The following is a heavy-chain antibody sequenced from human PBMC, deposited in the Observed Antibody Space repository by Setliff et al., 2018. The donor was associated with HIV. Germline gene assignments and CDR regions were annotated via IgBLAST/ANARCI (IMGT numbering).Heavy chain of an antibody. CDR2: INYSGTT. J-gene: IGHJ2*01. Sequence: SETLSLTCAIYGGSFSGNYWSWIRQPPGKGLEWIGEINYSGTTNHNPFLKSRVTISVDTSKNQFSLKLSSVTAADTAVYYCARGSSYYYDSSGYLKQYWYFDIWGRGTLVTVSS. D-gene: IGHD3-22*01. CDR3: ARGSSYYYDSSGYLKQYWYFDI. V-gene: IGHV4-34*01. CDR1: GGSFSGNY.